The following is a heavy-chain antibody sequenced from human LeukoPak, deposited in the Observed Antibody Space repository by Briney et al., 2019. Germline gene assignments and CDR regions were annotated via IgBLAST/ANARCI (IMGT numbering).Heavy chain of an antibody. V-gene: IGHV1-18*01. CDR2: ISAYNGNT. J-gene: IGHJ1*01. Sequence: ASVRVSCKASGYTFSIYGFSWVRQAPGQGLEWMGWISAYNGNTNYAQKLQGRVTMTTDTSTSTAYMELRSLRSDDTAVYYCARDSDWYRYFQHWGQGTLVTVSS. CDR3: ARDSDWYRYFQH. CDR1: GYTFSIYG. D-gene: IGHD3-9*01.